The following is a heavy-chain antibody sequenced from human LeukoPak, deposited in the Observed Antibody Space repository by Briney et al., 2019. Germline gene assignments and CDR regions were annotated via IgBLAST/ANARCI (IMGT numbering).Heavy chain of an antibody. J-gene: IGHJ6*04. Sequence: ASVKVSCKASGYTFASYGISWVRQAPGQGLEWMGWISAYNGNTNYAQKLQGRVTMTTDTSTSTAYMELRSLRSDDTAVYYCARNQYSGSYSPRDGMDVWGKGTTVTVSS. CDR3: ARNQYSGSYSPRDGMDV. V-gene: IGHV1-18*01. CDR1: GYTFASYG. D-gene: IGHD1-26*01. CDR2: ISAYNGNT.